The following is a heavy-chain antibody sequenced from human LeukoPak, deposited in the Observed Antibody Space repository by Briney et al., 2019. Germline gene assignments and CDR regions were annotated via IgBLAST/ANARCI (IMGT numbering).Heavy chain of an antibody. CDR2: ISSSSSYI. Sequence: GGSLRLSCAASGFTFSSYNMNWVRQAPGKGLEWVSSISSSSSYIYYADSVKGRFTISRDNAKNSLYLQMNSLRAEDTAVYYCARDRAQKDFDYWGQGTLVTVSS. CDR3: ARDRAQKDFDY. CDR1: GFTFSSYN. D-gene: IGHD3-10*01. J-gene: IGHJ4*02. V-gene: IGHV3-21*01.